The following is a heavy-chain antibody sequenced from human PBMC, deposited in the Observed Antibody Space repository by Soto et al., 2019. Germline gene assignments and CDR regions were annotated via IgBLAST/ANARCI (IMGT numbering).Heavy chain of an antibody. CDR1: GFTFSSYG. D-gene: IGHD3-3*01. V-gene: IGHV3-30*18. Sequence: QVQLVESGGGVVQPGRSLRLSCAASGFTFSSYGMHWVRQAPGKGLEWVAVISYDGSNKYYADSVKGRFTISRDNSKNTLYLQMNSLRADDTAVYYCAKAIRLRFLEWLLLDYWGQGTLVTVSS. CDR3: AKAIRLRFLEWLLLDY. CDR2: ISYDGSNK. J-gene: IGHJ4*02.